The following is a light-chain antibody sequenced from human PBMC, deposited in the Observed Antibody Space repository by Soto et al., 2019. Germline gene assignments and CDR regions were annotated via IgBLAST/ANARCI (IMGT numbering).Light chain of an antibody. Sequence: EIVLTQSPATLSLSPGERATLSCRASQSVSSYLAWYQQKPGQAPRLLIYDASNMATGIPARFSGSGSGTDFPLTISSLEPEDFAVYYCQQRSNWPPRTFGQGTKVEIK. CDR3: QQRSNWPPRT. V-gene: IGKV3-11*01. J-gene: IGKJ1*01. CDR2: DAS. CDR1: QSVSSY.